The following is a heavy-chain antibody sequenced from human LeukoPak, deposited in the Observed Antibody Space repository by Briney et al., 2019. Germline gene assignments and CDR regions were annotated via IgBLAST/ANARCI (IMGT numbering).Heavy chain of an antibody. V-gene: IGHV4-39*07. D-gene: IGHD2-2*01. CDR1: GGSISSSSYY. CDR3: ARWGCSSTSCWFDP. CDR2: IYYSGST. J-gene: IGHJ5*02. Sequence: SETLSLTCTVSGGSISSSSYYWGWIRQPPGKGLEWIGSIYYSGSTYYNPSLKSRVTISVDTSKNQFSLKLSSVTAADTAVYYCARWGCSSTSCWFDPWGQGTLVTVSS.